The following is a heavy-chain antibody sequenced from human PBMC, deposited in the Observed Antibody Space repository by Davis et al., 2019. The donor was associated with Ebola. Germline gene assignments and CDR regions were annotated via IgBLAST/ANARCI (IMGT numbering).Heavy chain of an antibody. Sequence: GESLKISCAASGLTFSSYSMNWVRQAQGKGLEWVSSISSSSSYIYYADSVKGRFTISRDNAKNSLYLQMNSLRAEDTAVYYCARARSGIPNWFDPWGQGTLVTVSS. CDR3: ARARSGIPNWFDP. J-gene: IGHJ5*02. CDR1: GLTFSSYS. V-gene: IGHV3-21*01. D-gene: IGHD3-10*01. CDR2: ISSSSSYI.